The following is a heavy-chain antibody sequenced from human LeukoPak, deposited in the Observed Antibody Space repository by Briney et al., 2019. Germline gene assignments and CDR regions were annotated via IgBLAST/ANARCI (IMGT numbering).Heavy chain of an antibody. CDR3: ARDLGYSYVSPLDY. CDR2: INSNSGGT. V-gene: IGHV1-2*02. Sequence: ASVKVSCKASGYTFTGYYMHWVRQAPGQGLEWMGWINSNSGGTNYAQKFQGRVTMTGDTSTSTAYMELSRLRSDDTAVYYCARDLGYSYVSPLDYWGQGTLVTVSS. D-gene: IGHD5-18*01. CDR1: GYTFTGYY. J-gene: IGHJ4*02.